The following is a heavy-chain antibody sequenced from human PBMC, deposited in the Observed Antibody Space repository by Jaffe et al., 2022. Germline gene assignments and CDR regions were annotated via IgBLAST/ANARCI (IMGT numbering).Heavy chain of an antibody. J-gene: IGHJ6*03. D-gene: IGHD5-12*01. Sequence: EVQLVESGGGLVQPGGSLRLSCAASGFTFSSYWMSWVRQAPGKGLEWVANIKQDGSEKYYVDSVKGRFTISRDNAKNSLYLQMNSLRAEDTAVYYCARSGYSGYDYGLIYYYYYMDVWGKGTTVTVSS. CDR2: IKQDGSEK. CDR3: ARSGYSGYDYGLIYYYYYMDV. CDR1: GFTFSSYW. V-gene: IGHV3-7*01.